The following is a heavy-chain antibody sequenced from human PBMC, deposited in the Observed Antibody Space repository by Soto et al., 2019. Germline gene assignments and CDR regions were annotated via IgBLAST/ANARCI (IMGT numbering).Heavy chain of an antibody. CDR3: AKLLVTQMPYYYYGLDV. CDR2: INIGGDST. Sequence: GGSLRLSWGVSGFTFSNYAMSWVRQAPGKGLEWVSAINIGGDSTYYADSVKGRFTISRDNSKNTLYLQMNSLRAEDTAVYYCAKLLVTQMPYYYYGLDVWGQGTTVTVSS. CDR1: GFTFSNYA. D-gene: IGHD2-21*02. V-gene: IGHV3-23*01. J-gene: IGHJ6*02.